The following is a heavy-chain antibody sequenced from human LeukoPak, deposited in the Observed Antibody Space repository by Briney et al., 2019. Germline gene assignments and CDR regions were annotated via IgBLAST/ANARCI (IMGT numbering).Heavy chain of an antibody. D-gene: IGHD3-22*01. CDR1: GFTFSTYN. Sequence: PGGSLRLSCAASGFTFSTYNMNWVRQAPGKGLEWVSYISRSGSTIYYADSVRGRFTISRDNAKNSLFLQMNSLRAEDTAVYYCARAEPRGTSGYYYVSAFDIWGQGTMVTVSS. V-gene: IGHV3-48*04. J-gene: IGHJ3*02. CDR3: ARAEPRGTSGYYYVSAFDI. CDR2: ISRSGSTI.